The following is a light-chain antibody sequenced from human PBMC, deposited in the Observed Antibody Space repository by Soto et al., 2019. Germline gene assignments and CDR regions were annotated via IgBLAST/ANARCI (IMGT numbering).Light chain of an antibody. CDR2: GAS. Sequence: EIVLTQSPGTLSLSPGERATLSCRASQSVSNNYLAWYQQKPGQAPRLLIYGASSRATGIPDKFSGSGSGIDFTLTISRLEPEDFAVYYCQQYGSSPPYTFGQGTNLEIK. CDR3: QQYGSSPPYT. CDR1: QSVSNNY. V-gene: IGKV3-20*01. J-gene: IGKJ2*01.